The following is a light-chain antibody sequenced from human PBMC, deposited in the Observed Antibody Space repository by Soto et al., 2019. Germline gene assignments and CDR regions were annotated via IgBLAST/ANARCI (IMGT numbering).Light chain of an antibody. CDR2: AAS. J-gene: IGKJ4*01. Sequence: DIQLTQSPSSLSAAVGDRVTLTCRASQDIRSYLAWYQQKPGTVPKLLIYAASTLQSGVPSRFSGSGSGTDFTLTISSLQPEDVATYYCQKYSSAPLTFGGGTKVEIK. CDR1: QDIRSY. CDR3: QKYSSAPLT. V-gene: IGKV1-27*01.